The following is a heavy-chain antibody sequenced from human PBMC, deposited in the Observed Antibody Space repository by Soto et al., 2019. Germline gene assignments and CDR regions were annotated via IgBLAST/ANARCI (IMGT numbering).Heavy chain of an antibody. Sequence: QVQLVQSGPEVKKPGASVKVSCKTSGYTFTDYGITWVRQSPRQGLEWMGWISGHNGKTNYAQKFQDRVTMTTDTSTSTAYMELRSLTSDDPAMYYCARDRAFSYGSGTPEGNWGQGTLVTVSS. J-gene: IGHJ4*02. CDR3: ARDRAFSYGSGTPEGN. CDR2: ISGHNGKT. CDR1: GYTFTDYG. V-gene: IGHV1-18*01. D-gene: IGHD3-10*01.